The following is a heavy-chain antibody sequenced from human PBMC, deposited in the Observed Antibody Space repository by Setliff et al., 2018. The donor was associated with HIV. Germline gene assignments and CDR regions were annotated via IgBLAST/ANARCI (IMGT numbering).Heavy chain of an antibody. CDR3: TRGPGGTVPKPLEAFDV. CDR1: GGSISSGIYY. J-gene: IGHJ3*01. V-gene: IGHV4-61*10. CDR2: VDYSGDT. Sequence: SETLSLTCTVSGGSISSGIYYWSWIRQPAGQGLERIGYVDYSGDTEYNPSLQSRATISRDPSKSQVSLNLNSATAADTAVYYCTRGPGGTVPKPLEAFDVWGRGAVVTVSS. D-gene: IGHD1-7*01.